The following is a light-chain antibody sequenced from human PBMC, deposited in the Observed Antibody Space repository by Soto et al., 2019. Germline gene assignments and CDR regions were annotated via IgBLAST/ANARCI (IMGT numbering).Light chain of an antibody. CDR1: QSVSSSY. CDR2: GAS. J-gene: IGKJ4*01. Sequence: EIVLTQSPDTLSLSPGDGATLSCRASQSVSSSYLAWYQQKPGQAPRLLIYGASSRATGIPDRFSGSGSGIDFTLTISRLEPEDFAVYYLQQYGSSPLTFGGGTKVEIK. CDR3: QQYGSSPLT. V-gene: IGKV3-20*01.